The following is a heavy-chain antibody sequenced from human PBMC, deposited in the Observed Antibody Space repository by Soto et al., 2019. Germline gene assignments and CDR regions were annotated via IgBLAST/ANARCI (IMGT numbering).Heavy chain of an antibody. CDR3: AKDLVAAAVYYYYYGMDV. Sequence: GGSLRLSCAASGFTFSIYAMSWVRHAPGKGLEWVSAISGSGGSTYYADSVKGRFTISRDNSKNTLYLQMNSLRAEDTAVYYCAKDLVAAAVYYYYYGMDVWGQGTTVTVSS. V-gene: IGHV3-23*01. D-gene: IGHD6-13*01. CDR2: ISGSGGST. J-gene: IGHJ6*02. CDR1: GFTFSIYA.